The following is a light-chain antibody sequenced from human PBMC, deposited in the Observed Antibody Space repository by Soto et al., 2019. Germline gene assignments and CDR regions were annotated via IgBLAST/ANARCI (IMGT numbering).Light chain of an antibody. CDR2: EVS. Sequence: QSVLTQPPSVSGSPGQSVTISCTGTSSDVGSYNRVSWYQQPPGTAPKLIIYEVSNRPSGVPDRFFGSKSGNTASLTISGLQAEEEADYYCSSFTSSNPWVFRGGTQLPVL. V-gene: IGLV2-18*02. CDR1: SSDVGSYNR. J-gene: IGLJ3*02. CDR3: SSFTSSNPWV.